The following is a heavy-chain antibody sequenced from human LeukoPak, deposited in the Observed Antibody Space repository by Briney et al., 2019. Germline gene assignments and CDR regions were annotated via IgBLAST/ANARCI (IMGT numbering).Heavy chain of an antibody. D-gene: IGHD3-16*01. V-gene: IGHV1-2*02. Sequence: ASVTVSCKASGYTFTGYYMHWVRQAPGQGLEWMGWINPNSGGTNYAQKFQGRVTMTSDTSISTAYMELSRLRSDDTAVYYCARDPRGYAWEIDYWGQGTLVTVSS. CDR3: ARDPRGYAWEIDY. J-gene: IGHJ4*02. CDR2: INPNSGGT. CDR1: GYTFTGYY.